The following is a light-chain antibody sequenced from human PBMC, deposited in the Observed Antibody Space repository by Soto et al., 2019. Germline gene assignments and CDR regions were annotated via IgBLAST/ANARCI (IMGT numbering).Light chain of an antibody. J-gene: IGLJ1*01. V-gene: IGLV2-14*03. Sequence: SLRSPPASVSGSPGQSYRVSFSGTISDIGSYNHVAWYQQFPGKSPKLMIYAFIDRPPGVSDRFSGSKSGITASLTIPGLQTADEADYHCISYTDRPSYLFGTGTMV. CDR3: ISYTDRPSYL. CDR1: ISDIGSYNH. CDR2: AFI.